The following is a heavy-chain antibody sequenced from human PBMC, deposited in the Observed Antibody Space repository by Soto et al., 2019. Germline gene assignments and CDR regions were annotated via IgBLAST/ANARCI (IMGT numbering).Heavy chain of an antibody. Sequence: PSETLSLTCTVSGGSISSYYWSWIRQPPGKGLEWIGYIYYSGSTNYNPSLKSRVTISVDTSKNQFSLKLSSVTAADTAAYYCARQGTGSSYGYWGQGTLVTVSS. J-gene: IGHJ4*02. V-gene: IGHV4-59*08. CDR1: GGSISSYY. CDR3: ARQGTGSSYGY. CDR2: IYYSGST. D-gene: IGHD5-18*01.